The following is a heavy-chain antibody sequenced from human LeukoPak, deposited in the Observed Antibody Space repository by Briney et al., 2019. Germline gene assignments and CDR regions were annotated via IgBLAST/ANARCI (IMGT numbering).Heavy chain of an antibody. CDR1: DDSITMYY. CDR2: VDHTGST. J-gene: IGHJ6*03. V-gene: IGHV4-59*01. CDR3: ARGRVSSSTWYSTYYYYFYMDV. D-gene: IGHD4-11*01. Sequence: SETLSLTCSVSDDSITMYYWTWLRQPPGKGLEWIGYVDHTGSTNFNPSLNGRVNISRDTSKNLFSLRLRSVTAADTAVYFCARGRVSSSTWYSTYYYYFYMDVWGKGTTVTVSS.